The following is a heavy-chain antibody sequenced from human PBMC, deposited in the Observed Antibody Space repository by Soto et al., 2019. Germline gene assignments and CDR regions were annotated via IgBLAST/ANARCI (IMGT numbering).Heavy chain of an antibody. CDR2: IFYGGHL. Sequence: SETLSLTCAVSGTSFGTYYWSWIRQPPGKGLEWIGYIFYGGHLKYNPSLKSRLTISVDPPKNQIPLRLTSVTAADTAVFYCARGKYPYGSGSSRTFDPWGQGTLVTVSS. J-gene: IGHJ5*02. CDR3: ARGKYPYGSGSSRTFDP. CDR1: GTSFGTYY. V-gene: IGHV4-59*01. D-gene: IGHD3-10*01.